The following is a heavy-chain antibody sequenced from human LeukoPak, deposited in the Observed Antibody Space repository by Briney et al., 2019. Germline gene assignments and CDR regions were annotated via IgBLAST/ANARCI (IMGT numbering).Heavy chain of an antibody. J-gene: IGHJ3*02. Sequence: GASVKVSCKASGYTFTSYGISWVRQAPGQGLEWMGWISAYNGNTNYAQKLQGRVTMTTDTSTSTAYMELRSLRSDDTAVYYCARDMGITMDGDDAFDIWGQGTMVTVSS. CDR3: ARDMGITMDGDDAFDI. CDR2: ISAYNGNT. CDR1: GYTFTSYG. V-gene: IGHV1-18*01. D-gene: IGHD3-10*01.